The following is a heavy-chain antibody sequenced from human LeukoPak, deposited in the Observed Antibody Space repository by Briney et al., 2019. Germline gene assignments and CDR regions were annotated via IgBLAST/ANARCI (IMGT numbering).Heavy chain of an antibody. CDR1: GGSVSSSNYY. D-gene: IGHD7-27*01. CDR2: TYYRGST. Sequence: SETLSLTCTVSGGSVSSSNYYWGWIRQPPGKGLEWIGSTYYRGSTEYNPSLKSRVTISVDTSKNQFSLKLSSVTAADTAVYYCARALGRKAFDIWGQGTMVTVSS. CDR3: ARALGRKAFDI. V-gene: IGHV4-39*01. J-gene: IGHJ3*02.